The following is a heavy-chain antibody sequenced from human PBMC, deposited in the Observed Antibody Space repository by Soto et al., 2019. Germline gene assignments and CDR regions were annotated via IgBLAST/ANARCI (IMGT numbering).Heavy chain of an antibody. CDR1: GFTFSSYA. V-gene: IGHV3-23*01. J-gene: IGHJ6*02. Sequence: GGSLRLSCAASGFTFSSYAMSWVRQAPGKGLEWVSAISGSGGSTYYADSVKGRFTISRDNSKNTLYLQMNSPRAEDTAVYYCAKASSSWYPYYYGMDVWGQGTTVTVSS. CDR3: AKASSSWYPYYYGMDV. CDR2: ISGSGGST. D-gene: IGHD6-13*01.